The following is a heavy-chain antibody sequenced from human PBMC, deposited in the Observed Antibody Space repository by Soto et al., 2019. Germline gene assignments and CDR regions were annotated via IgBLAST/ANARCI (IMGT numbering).Heavy chain of an antibody. CDR2: IYYSGRT. CDR1: GGSISSYY. J-gene: IGHJ6*02. D-gene: IGHD1-26*01. Sequence: QVQLQESGPGLVKPSETLSLTCTVSGGSISSYYWSWIRQPPGKGLEWIGYIYYSGRTNYNPSLKSRVTISVDTSKNQFSLKLRSVTAADTAVYYCARYLSGSYGCYYYGMDVWGQGTTVTVSS. CDR3: ARYLSGSYGCYYYGMDV. V-gene: IGHV4-59*01.